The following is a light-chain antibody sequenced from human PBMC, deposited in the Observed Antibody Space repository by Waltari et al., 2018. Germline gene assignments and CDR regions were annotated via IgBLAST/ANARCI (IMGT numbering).Light chain of an antibody. CDR2: EVS. V-gene: IGLV2-23*02. CDR1: SSDVGSYNL. J-gene: IGLJ2*01. CDR3: CSYAGSRTLV. Sequence: QSALTQPASVSGSPGQSITISCTGTSSDVGSYNLVSWYQQHPGKAPKLMIYEVSKRPSGVSNRFSGSKSGNTASLTISGLQAEDEADYHCCSYAGSRTLVFGGGTKVTVL.